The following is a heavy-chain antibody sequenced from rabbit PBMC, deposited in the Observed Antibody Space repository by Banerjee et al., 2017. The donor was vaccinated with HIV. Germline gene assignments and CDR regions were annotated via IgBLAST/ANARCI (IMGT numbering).Heavy chain of an antibody. CDR3: ARDLAGVIGWNFGL. CDR2: IVPDSAGT. D-gene: IGHD4-1*01. CDR1: GSDISSYS. V-gene: IGHV1S7*01. J-gene: IGHJ3*01. Sequence: GGDLVTPGGTLTLTCTASGSDISSYSISWVRQAPGKGLEWIACIVPDSAGTDYASWVNGRFTSSLDTAQNTLYLQLNSLTAADTATYFCARDLAGVIGWNFGLWGQGTLVTVS.